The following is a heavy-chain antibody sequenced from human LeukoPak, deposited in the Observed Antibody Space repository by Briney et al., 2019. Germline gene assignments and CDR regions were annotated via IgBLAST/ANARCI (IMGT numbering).Heavy chain of an antibody. Sequence: GGSLRLSCAASGFTLRSYAMSWVRQAPGKGLEWVSTIGGSGGSTYYADSVKGLFTISRDNSKNTLYLQMNSLRAEDTAVYYCAKEEVTGTTGAFDIWGQGTMVTVSS. CDR1: GFTLRSYA. D-gene: IGHD1-7*01. V-gene: IGHV3-23*01. J-gene: IGHJ3*02. CDR2: IGGSGGST. CDR3: AKEEVTGTTGAFDI.